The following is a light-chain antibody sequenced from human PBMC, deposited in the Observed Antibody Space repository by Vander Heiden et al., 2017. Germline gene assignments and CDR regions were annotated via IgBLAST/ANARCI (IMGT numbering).Light chain of an antibody. CDR2: LGS. V-gene: IGKV2-28*01. Sequence: DTVMTQSPLSLPVTPGEPASISCRSSQSLLHSNGYNYLDWYLQKPGQSPQLLISLGSNRASGVPDRFSGSGSGTDFTLKISRVEAEDVGVYYCMQALQTPFTFGPGTKVDIK. J-gene: IGKJ3*01. CDR1: QSLLHSNGYNY. CDR3: MQALQTPFT.